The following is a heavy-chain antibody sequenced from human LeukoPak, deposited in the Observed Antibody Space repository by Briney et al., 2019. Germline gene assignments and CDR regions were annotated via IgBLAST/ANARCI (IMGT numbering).Heavy chain of an antibody. J-gene: IGHJ4*02. D-gene: IGHD1-1*01. CDR3: ARVASETTGYYFDY. CDR2: INHSGST. Sequence: SETLSLTCAVYGGSFSGYYWSWIRQPPGKGLEWIGEINHSGSTNYNPSLKSRVTISVDTSKNQFSLKLSSVTAADTAVYYCARVASETTGYYFDYWGQGTLVTVSS. CDR1: GGSFSGYY. V-gene: IGHV4-34*01.